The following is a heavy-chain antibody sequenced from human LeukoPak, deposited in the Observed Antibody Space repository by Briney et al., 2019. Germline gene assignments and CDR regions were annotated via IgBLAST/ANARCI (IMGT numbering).Heavy chain of an antibody. CDR3: ARGYSSGSHFDS. CDR2: ISYDGSEK. CDR1: GFTFSSYG. D-gene: IGHD1-1*01. J-gene: IGHJ4*02. Sequence: GGSLRLSCAASGFTFSSYGIHWVRQAPGKGLEWVAIISYDGSEKYYADSVEGRFTISRDNAKNSLYLQMNSLRAEDTAVYFCARGYSSGSHFDSWGQGTLVTVSS. V-gene: IGHV3-30*03.